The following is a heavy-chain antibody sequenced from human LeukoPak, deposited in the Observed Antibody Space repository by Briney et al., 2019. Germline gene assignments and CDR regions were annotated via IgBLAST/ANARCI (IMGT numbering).Heavy chain of an antibody. Sequence: PSETLSLTCAVYGGSFSGYYWSWIRQPPGKGLEWIGEINHSGSTNYNPSLKSRVTISVDTSKNQFSLKLSSVTAADTAVYYCARGPSSSWFKYFDLWGRGTLVTVSS. CDR3: ARGPSSSWFKYFDL. J-gene: IGHJ2*01. CDR2: INHSGST. V-gene: IGHV4-34*01. CDR1: GGSFSGYY. D-gene: IGHD6-13*01.